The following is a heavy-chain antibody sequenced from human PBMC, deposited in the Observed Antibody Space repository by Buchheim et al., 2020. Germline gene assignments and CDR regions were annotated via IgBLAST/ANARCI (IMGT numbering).Heavy chain of an antibody. CDR3: ARDWAGADYYFGMDV. CDR1: GFTFSVYS. J-gene: IGHJ6*02. D-gene: IGHD1-26*01. CDR2: ISSSSGTI. Sequence: EVQLVESGGDLVQSGGSLRLSCAASGFTFSVYSMNWVRQAPGKGLEWVSYISSSSGTINYADSVKGRFTISRDNAKKSLYFQMNSLRDEDTAVYYCARDWAGADYYFGMDVWGQGTT. V-gene: IGHV3-48*02.